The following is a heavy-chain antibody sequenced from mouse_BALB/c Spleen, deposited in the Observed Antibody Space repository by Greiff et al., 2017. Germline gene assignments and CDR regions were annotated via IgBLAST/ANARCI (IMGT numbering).Heavy chain of an antibody. CDR2: IDPENGNT. Sequence: EVQVVESGAELVRPGALVKLSCKASGFNIKDYYMHWVKQRPEQGLEWIGWIDPENGNTIYDPKFQGKASITADTSSNTAYLQLSSLTSEDTAVYYCARRGDYYGFYAMDYWGQGTSVTVSS. V-gene: IGHV14-1*02. D-gene: IGHD1-1*01. CDR3: ARRGDYYGFYAMDY. J-gene: IGHJ4*01. CDR1: GFNIKDYY.